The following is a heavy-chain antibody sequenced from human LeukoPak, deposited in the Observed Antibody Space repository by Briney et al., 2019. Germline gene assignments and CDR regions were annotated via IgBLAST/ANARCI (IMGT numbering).Heavy chain of an antibody. D-gene: IGHD6-13*01. CDR1: GYTFTGYY. Sequence: ASVKVSCKASGYTFTGYYMHWVRQAPGQGLEWMGWINPNSGGTNYAQKFQGRVTMTRDTSISTAYMELSRLRSDDTAVYYCATCIAATGKVGVLYYYYYYGMDVWGQGTTVTVSS. CDR2: INPNSGGT. CDR3: ATCIAATGKVGVLYYYYYYGMDV. V-gene: IGHV1-2*02. J-gene: IGHJ6*02.